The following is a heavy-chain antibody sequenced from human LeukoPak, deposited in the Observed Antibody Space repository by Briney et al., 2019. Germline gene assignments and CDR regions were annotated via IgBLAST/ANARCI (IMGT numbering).Heavy chain of an antibody. CDR2: ISYDGSTR. Sequence: GGSLRLSCAASGFTFSNYGMRWVRQAPGKGLEWVAVISYDGSTRQYSDSVKGRSTISRDNSKNTLHLQMDSLRAEDTAVYYCARDLIAAAIYYYYYYGMDVWGQGTTVTVSS. CDR3: ARDLIAAAIYYYYYYGMDV. V-gene: IGHV3-30*03. J-gene: IGHJ6*02. CDR1: GFTFSNYG. D-gene: IGHD6-13*01.